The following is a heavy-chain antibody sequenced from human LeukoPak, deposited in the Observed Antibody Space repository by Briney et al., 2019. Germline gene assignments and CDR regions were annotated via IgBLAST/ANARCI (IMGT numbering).Heavy chain of an antibody. D-gene: IGHD3-22*01. J-gene: IGHJ3*02. Sequence: PGGSLRLSCAASGFTFSSYSMNWVRQAPGKGLEWVSSISSRSSYIYNADSVKGRFTISRDNAKNSLYLQVNSLRAEDTAVYYCTRDRDDDSSGSIDDAFDIWGQGTMVTVSS. CDR2: ISSRSSYI. CDR3: TRDRDDDSSGSIDDAFDI. V-gene: IGHV3-21*01. CDR1: GFTFSSYS.